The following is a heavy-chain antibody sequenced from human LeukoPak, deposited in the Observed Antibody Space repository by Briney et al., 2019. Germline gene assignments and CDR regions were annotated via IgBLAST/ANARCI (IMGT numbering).Heavy chain of an antibody. D-gene: IGHD6-19*01. CDR1: GFTFNNFE. V-gene: IGHV3-48*03. CDR3: ARGGAVAGTGYFDY. J-gene: IGHJ4*02. Sequence: GGSLRLSCAASGFTFNNFEMNWVRQAPGKGLEWVSYISSSGSTMDYADSVKGRFSISRDNAKNSLYLQMSSPRAEDTAVYYCARGGAVAGTGYFDYWGQGTLVTVSS. CDR2: ISSSGSTM.